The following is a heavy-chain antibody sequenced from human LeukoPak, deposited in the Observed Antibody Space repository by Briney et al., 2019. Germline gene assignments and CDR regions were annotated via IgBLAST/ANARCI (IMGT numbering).Heavy chain of an antibody. D-gene: IGHD5-24*01. Sequence: PGGSLRLSCAASGFTFSSYSMNWVRQAPGKGLEWVSYISSSSSTIYYADSVKGRFTISRDNAKNSLYLQMNSLRAEDTAVYYCARFRWDYYMDVWGKGTTVTISS. J-gene: IGHJ6*03. CDR3: ARFRWDYYMDV. V-gene: IGHV3-48*01. CDR1: GFTFSSYS. CDR2: ISSSSSTI.